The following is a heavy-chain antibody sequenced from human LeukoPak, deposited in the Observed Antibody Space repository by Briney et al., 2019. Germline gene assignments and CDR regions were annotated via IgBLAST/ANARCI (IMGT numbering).Heavy chain of an antibody. CDR2: ISGSGGSI. V-gene: IGHV3-48*01. J-gene: IGHJ5*02. D-gene: IGHD3-22*01. Sequence: GGSLRLSCAASGVSFTTYSMNCICQAPGKGLEWISYISGSGGSIFTADSVRGRFTISRDNGNNSLFLQLNTLRAEDTGVYYCARGRYYDTSAYNYFAPWGQGTLVTVSS. CDR1: GVSFTTYS. CDR3: ARGRYYDTSAYNYFAP.